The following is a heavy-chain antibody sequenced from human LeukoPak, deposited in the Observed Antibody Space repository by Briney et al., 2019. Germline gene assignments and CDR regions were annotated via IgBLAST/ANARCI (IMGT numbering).Heavy chain of an antibody. J-gene: IGHJ6*03. CDR1: GFTFSSYS. CDR2: ISSSSSYI. Sequence: GGSLRLSCAASGFTFSSYSMNWVRQAPGKGLEWVSSISSSSSYIYYADSVKGRFTISRDNAKNSLYLQMNSLRAEDTAVYYCARGGQWLARGRNYYYYYYMDVWGKGTTVTVSS. D-gene: IGHD6-19*01. V-gene: IGHV3-21*01. CDR3: ARGGQWLARGRNYYYYYYMDV.